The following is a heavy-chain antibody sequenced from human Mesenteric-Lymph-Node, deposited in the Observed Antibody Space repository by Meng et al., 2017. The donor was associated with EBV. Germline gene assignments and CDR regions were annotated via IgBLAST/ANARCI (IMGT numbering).Heavy chain of an antibody. V-gene: IGHV1-18*01. CDR1: GYTITSYD. CDR2: MNGYNGNT. CDR3: ARGYSSSAFLDY. D-gene: IGHD2-15*01. Sequence: QVQLVQSGAEVXXXXXXVKXSCKASGYTITSYDINWVRQATGQGLEWMGWMNGYNGNTNYAQKFQGRVTMTTDTSTTTVYLELGSLRSDDTAVYYCARGYSSSAFLDYWGQGVLVTVSS. J-gene: IGHJ4*02.